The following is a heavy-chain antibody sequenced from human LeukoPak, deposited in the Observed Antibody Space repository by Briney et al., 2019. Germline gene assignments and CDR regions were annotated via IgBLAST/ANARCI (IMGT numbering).Heavy chain of an antibody. CDR1: GSTFSSYW. Sequence: GGSLRLSCAASGSTFSSYWMHSVRQVPGKGLVWVSRINPGGSSTAYADSVKGRFTISRDNAKNTLYLQMDSLRAEDTAIYYCARSNQADDYWGQGTLVTVSS. CDR3: ARSNQADDY. D-gene: IGHD1-14*01. J-gene: IGHJ4*02. CDR2: INPGGSST. V-gene: IGHV3-74*01.